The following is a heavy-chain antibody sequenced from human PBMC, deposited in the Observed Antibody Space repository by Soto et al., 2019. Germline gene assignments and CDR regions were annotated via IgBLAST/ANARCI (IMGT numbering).Heavy chain of an antibody. CDR2: ISSSSNSI. D-gene: IGHD3-16*01. J-gene: IGHJ4*02. CDR1: GFTFSSYS. Sequence: GGSLRLSCAASGFTFSSYSMNWVRQAPGKGLEWVSYISSSSNSIYYADSVKGRFTISRDNAKNSLHLQMTNMDPVDTATYYCAHVLSLSPAGFDYWGQGTLVTVSS. CDR3: AHVLSLSPAGFDY. V-gene: IGHV3-48*01.